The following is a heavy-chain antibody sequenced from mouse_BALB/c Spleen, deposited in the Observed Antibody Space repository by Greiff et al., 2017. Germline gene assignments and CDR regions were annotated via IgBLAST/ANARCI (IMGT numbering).Heavy chain of an antibody. CDR3: ARGGVRRAFDV. CDR1: GYSITSDYA. D-gene: IGHD2-14*01. CDR2: ISYSGST. V-gene: IGHV3-2*02. Sequence: EVQLVESGPGLVKPSQSLSLTCTVTGYSITSDYAWNWIRQFPGNKLEWMGYISYSGSTSYNPSLKSRISITRDTSKNQFFLQLNSVTTEDTATYYCARGGVRRAFDVWGAGTTVTVSS. J-gene: IGHJ1*01.